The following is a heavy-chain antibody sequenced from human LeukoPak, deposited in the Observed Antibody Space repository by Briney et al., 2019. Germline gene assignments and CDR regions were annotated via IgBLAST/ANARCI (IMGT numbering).Heavy chain of an antibody. CDR2: INPNSGGT. V-gene: IGHV1-2*06. D-gene: IGHD4-17*01. Sequence: ASVKVSCKASGYTFTGYYMHWVRQAPGQGLEWMGRINPNSGGTNYAQKFQGRVTMTRDTSISTAYMELSRLRSDDTAVYYCARVLTSIRTVTPWGYWGQGTLDTVSS. J-gene: IGHJ4*02. CDR3: ARVLTSIRTVTPWGY. CDR1: GYTFTGYY.